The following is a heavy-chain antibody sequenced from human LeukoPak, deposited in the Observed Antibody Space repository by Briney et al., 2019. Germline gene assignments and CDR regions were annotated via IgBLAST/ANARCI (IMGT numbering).Heavy chain of an antibody. D-gene: IGHD5-12*01. CDR2: IKQDGSDK. V-gene: IGHV3-7*01. CDR1: GFTFSSYW. CDR3: ARGGVRTPDY. J-gene: IGHJ4*02. Sequence: GGSLRLSCAASGFTFSSYWMSWVRQVPGKGLEWVANIKQDGSDKYYVDSVKGRFTISRDNAKNSLFLQINSLRAEDTAVYYCARGGVRTPDYWGQGTLVTVSS.